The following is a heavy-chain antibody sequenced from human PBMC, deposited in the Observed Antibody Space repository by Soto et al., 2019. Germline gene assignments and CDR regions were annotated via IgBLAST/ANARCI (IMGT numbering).Heavy chain of an antibody. V-gene: IGHV4-30-4*01. CDR2: IYYSGST. Sequence: SETLSLTCTVSGGSISSGDYYWSWIRQPPGKGLEWIGYIYYSGSTYYNPSLKSRVTISVDTSKNQFSLKLSSVTAADTAVYYCARDFGPQAGGYYYGMDVWGQGTTVTVSS. J-gene: IGHJ6*02. D-gene: IGHD3-3*01. CDR1: GGSISSGDYY. CDR3: ARDFGPQAGGYYYGMDV.